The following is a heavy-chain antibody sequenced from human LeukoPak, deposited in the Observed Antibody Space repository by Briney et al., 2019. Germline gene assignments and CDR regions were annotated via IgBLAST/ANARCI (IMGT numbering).Heavy chain of an antibody. CDR3: ARAAYDFWSGYHDY. CDR1: GYTFTGYY. Sequence: ASVKVSCKASGYTFTGYYMHWVRQAPGQGLEWMGWINPNSGGTNYAQKFQGRVTMTRDTSISTAYMELSRLRSDDTAVYYCARAAYDFWSGYHDYRGQGTLVTVSS. J-gene: IGHJ4*02. V-gene: IGHV1-2*02. D-gene: IGHD3-3*01. CDR2: INPNSGGT.